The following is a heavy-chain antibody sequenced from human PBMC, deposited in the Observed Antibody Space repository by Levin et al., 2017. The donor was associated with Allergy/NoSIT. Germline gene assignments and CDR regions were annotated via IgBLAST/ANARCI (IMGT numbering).Heavy chain of an antibody. CDR1: GFTFRDYW. V-gene: IGHV3-7*03. CDR2: IDQDGSQK. CDR3: ARKVRGNSAYGAFDI. Sequence: GGSLRLSCAAAGFTFRDYWMTWARQTPGRGLEWVANIDQDGSQKYYVDSVKGRFTISRDNAKNSVDLQMNYLRGDDTAVYYCARKVRGNSAYGAFDIWGHGRMV. D-gene: IGHD5-12*01. J-gene: IGHJ3*02.